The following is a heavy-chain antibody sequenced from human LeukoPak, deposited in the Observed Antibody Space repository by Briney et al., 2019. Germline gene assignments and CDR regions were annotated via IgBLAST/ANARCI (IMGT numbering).Heavy chain of an antibody. CDR2: IIPIFGTA. V-gene: IGHV1-69*06. D-gene: IGHD3-16*01. J-gene: IGHJ4*02. CDR3: ARDPPGGGTRFDY. CDR1: GGTFSSYA. Sequence: SVKVSCKASGGTFSSYAISWVRQAPGQGLEWMGGIIPIFGTANYAQKFQGRVTITADKSTSTAYMELSSLRSEDTAVYYCARDPPGGGTRFDYWGQGTLVTVSS.